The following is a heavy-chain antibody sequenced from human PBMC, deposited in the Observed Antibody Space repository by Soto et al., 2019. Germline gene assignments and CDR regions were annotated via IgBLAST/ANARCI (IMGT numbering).Heavy chain of an antibody. CDR1: GGSISSGDYY. Sequence: PSETLSLTCTVSGGSISSGDYYWSWIRQPPGKGLEWIGYIYYSGSTYYNPSLKSRVTISVDTSKNQFSLKLSPVTAADTAVYYCARDVRGSYFDYWGQGTLVTVSS. CDR2: IYYSGST. J-gene: IGHJ4*02. V-gene: IGHV4-30-4*01. D-gene: IGHD3-16*01. CDR3: ARDVRGSYFDY.